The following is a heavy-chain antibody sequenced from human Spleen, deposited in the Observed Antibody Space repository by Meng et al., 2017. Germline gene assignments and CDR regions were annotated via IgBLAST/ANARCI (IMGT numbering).Heavy chain of an antibody. Sequence: QVQPQQWGGGLWKPSETLGLTCVVSGGSFSDYYWSWIRQPPGKGLEWIGEINHSGSTNYNPSLESRATISVDTSQNNLSLKLSSVTAADSAVYYCARGPTTMAHDFDYWGQGTLVTVSS. D-gene: IGHD4-11*01. CDR2: INHSGST. CDR3: ARGPTTMAHDFDY. J-gene: IGHJ4*02. V-gene: IGHV4-34*01. CDR1: GGSFSDYY.